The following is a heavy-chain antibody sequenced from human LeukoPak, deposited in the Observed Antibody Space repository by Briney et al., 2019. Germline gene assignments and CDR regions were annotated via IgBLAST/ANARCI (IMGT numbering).Heavy chain of an antibody. J-gene: IGHJ4*02. CDR1: GFTFSSYG. CDR2: IWYDGSNK. V-gene: IGHV3-33*01. Sequence: GRSLRLSCAASGFTFSSYGMHWVRQAPGKGLEWVAVIWYDGSNKYYADSVKGRFTISRDNSKNTLYLQMNSLRAEDTALYYCARDWAVAGSYYFDYWGQGTPVTVSS. CDR3: ARDWAVAGSYYFDY. D-gene: IGHD6-19*01.